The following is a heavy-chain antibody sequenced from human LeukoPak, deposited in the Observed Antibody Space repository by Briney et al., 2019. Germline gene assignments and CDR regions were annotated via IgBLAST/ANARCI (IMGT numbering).Heavy chain of an antibody. CDR1: GFTFSTYA. J-gene: IGHJ6*02. D-gene: IGHD6-13*01. CDR2: ISGPGGRT. CDR3: AKWSSNWGYYYYYYGMDV. V-gene: IGHV3-23*01. Sequence: PGGSLRLSCAASGFTFSTYAMSWVRQAPGKGLEWVSTISGPGGRTYYADSVKGRFTISRDDSKNTLYLQMNSLSAEDTAVFYCAKWSSNWGYYYYYYGMDVWGQGTTVTVSS.